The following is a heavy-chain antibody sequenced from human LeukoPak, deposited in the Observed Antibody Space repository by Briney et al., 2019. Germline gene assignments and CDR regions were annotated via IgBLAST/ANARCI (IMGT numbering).Heavy chain of an antibody. CDR1: GYTFTGYY. J-gene: IGHJ6*02. CDR2: INPNSGGT. CDR3: ASYCSSTSCTIDYYGMDV. D-gene: IGHD2-2*01. Sequence: APVKVSCKASGYTFTGYYMHWVRQAPGQGLEWMGWINPNSGGTNYAQKFQGRVTMTRDTSISTAYMELSRLRSDDTAVYYCASYCSSTSCTIDYYGMDVWGQGTTVTVSS. V-gene: IGHV1-2*02.